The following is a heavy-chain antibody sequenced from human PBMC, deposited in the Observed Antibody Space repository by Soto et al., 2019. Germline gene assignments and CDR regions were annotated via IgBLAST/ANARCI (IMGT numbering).Heavy chain of an antibody. Sequence: GGSLRLSCAASGFTFSSYGMHWVRQAPGKGLEWVAVISYDGSNKYYADSVKGRFTISRDNSKHTLYLQMNSLRAEDTAVYYCARERIAAAGTEDYYGMDVWGQGTTVTVSS. V-gene: IGHV3-30*03. CDR3: ARERIAAAGTEDYYGMDV. D-gene: IGHD6-13*01. J-gene: IGHJ6*02. CDR2: ISYDGSNK. CDR1: GFTFSSYG.